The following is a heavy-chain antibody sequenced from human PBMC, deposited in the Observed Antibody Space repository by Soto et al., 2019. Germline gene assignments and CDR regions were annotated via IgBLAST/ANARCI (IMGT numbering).Heavy chain of an antibody. Sequence: SETLSLTCAVSSGSISSSNWWSWVRQPPGKGLEWIGEIYHSGSTNYNPSLKSRVTISVDKSKNQFSLKLSSVTAADTAVYYCARDGGMTTVSRYFDYWGQGTLVTVSS. V-gene: IGHV4-4*02. CDR3: ARDGGMTTVSRYFDY. D-gene: IGHD4-17*01. CDR1: SGSISSSNW. J-gene: IGHJ4*02. CDR2: IYHSGST.